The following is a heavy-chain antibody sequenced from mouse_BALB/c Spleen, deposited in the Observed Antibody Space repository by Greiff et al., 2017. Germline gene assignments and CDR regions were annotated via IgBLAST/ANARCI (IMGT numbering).Heavy chain of an antibody. CDR1: GYTFTSYW. CDR3: ARSGYSSYYFDY. CDR2: INPSNGRT. V-gene: IGHV1S81*02. Sequence: QVQLQQPGAELVKPGASVKLSCKASGYTFTSYWMHWVKQRPGQGLEWIGEINPSNGRTNYNEKFKSKATLTVDKSSSTAYMQLSSLTSEDSAVYYCARSGYSSYYFDYWGQGTTLTVSS. D-gene: IGHD2-12*01. J-gene: IGHJ2*01.